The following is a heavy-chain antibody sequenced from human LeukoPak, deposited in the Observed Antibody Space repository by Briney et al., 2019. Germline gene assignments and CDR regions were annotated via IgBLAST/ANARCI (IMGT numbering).Heavy chain of an antibody. V-gene: IGHV3-48*03. D-gene: IGHD2-2*01. J-gene: IGHJ4*02. Sequence: GGSLRLSCAASGFTFSSYEMNWVRQAPGKGLEWVSYISSSGSSIYYADSVKGRFPISRDNAKNSLYLQMNSLRAEDTAVYYCARSGYLGPDSWGQGTLVTVSS. CDR3: ARSGYLGPDS. CDR2: ISSSGSSI. CDR1: GFTFSSYE.